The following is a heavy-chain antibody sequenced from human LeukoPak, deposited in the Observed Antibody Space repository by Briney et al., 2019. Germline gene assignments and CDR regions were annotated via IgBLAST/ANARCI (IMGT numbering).Heavy chain of an antibody. CDR1: GYTFTGYY. CDR3: ATHYGSGSYSGRDYYGMDV. D-gene: IGHD3-10*01. Sequence: ASVKVSCKASGYTFTGYYMHWVRQAPGQGLEWMGWINPNSGGTNYAQKFQGWVTMTRDTSISTAYMELSRLRSDDTAVYYCATHYGSGSYSGRDYYGMDVWGKGTTVTVSS. J-gene: IGHJ6*04. CDR2: INPNSGGT. V-gene: IGHV1-2*04.